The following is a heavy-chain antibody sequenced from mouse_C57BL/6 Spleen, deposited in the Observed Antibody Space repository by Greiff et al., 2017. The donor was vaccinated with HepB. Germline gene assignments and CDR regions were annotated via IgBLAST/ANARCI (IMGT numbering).Heavy chain of an antibody. CDR3: ARLYYGYPYYAMDY. V-gene: IGHV1-69*01. Sequence: VQLQQPGAELVMPGASVKLSCKASGYTFTSYWMHWVKQRPGQGLEWIGEIDPSDSYTNYNQKFKGKSTLTVDKSSSTAYMQLSSLTSEDSAVYYCARLYYGYPYYAMDYWGQGTSVTVSS. D-gene: IGHD2-2*01. CDR2: IDPSDSYT. CDR1: GYTFTSYW. J-gene: IGHJ4*01.